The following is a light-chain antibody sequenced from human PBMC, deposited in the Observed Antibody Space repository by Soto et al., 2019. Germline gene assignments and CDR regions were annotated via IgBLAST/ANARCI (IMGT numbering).Light chain of an antibody. CDR2: GAS. CDR1: QSVSST. CDR3: QQYNNWPPPLT. J-gene: IGKJ4*01. V-gene: IGKV3-15*01. Sequence: ELVMTQSPATLSVSPGERATLSCRASQSVSSTLAWYQQKPGQAPRLLIYGASTRATGIPARFSGSGSGTEFTLTISSLQSEDFAVYYCQQYNNWPPPLTFGGGTKVEI.